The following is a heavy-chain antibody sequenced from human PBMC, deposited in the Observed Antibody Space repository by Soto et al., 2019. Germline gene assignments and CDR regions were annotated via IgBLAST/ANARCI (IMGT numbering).Heavy chain of an antibody. J-gene: IGHJ4*01. Sequence: QITLRESGPMLVKPTQTVTLTCTFSGFLLNTRRVGVAWIRQPPGKALEWLAVIYWDDDKRYSPSLKSRLTLTKAPSKNQLLLTMTTTDPVDTATYFCAPSPGRFPGYFDYWGPGTLVTVSS. CDR1: GFLLNTRRVG. V-gene: IGHV2-5*02. D-gene: IGHD3-10*01. CDR3: APSPGRFPGYFDY. CDR2: IYWDDDK.